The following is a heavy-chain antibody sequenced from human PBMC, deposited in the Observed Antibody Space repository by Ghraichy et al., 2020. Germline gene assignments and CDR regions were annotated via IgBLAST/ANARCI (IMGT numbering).Heavy chain of an antibody. CDR1: GFMFNNYW. V-gene: IGHV3-7*01. J-gene: IGHJ3*02. Sequence: GGSLRLSCAASGFMFNNYWMNWVRQAPGKGLEWVANIKQDGSDKYYVDSVKGRFTISRDNAKNSLYLQMNSLRAEDTAVYYCARDFYGDTAYDIWGQGTMVTVSS. CDR2: IKQDGSDK. CDR3: ARDFYGDTAYDI. D-gene: IGHD4-17*01.